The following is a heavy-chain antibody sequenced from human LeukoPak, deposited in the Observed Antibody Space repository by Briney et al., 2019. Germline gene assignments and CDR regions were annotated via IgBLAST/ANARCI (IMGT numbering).Heavy chain of an antibody. CDR2: ISGGGGST. Sequence: GGSLRLSCAASRFTFSNYGMSWIRQAPGKGLEWVSTISGGGGSTYYADSVRGRFTISRDNSKNTLYLQMNSLRAEDTAVYYCAKSSYYDASGFYREYYFVYWGQGTLVTVSS. V-gene: IGHV3-23*01. CDR1: RFTFSNYG. CDR3: AKSSYYDASGFYREYYFVY. D-gene: IGHD3-22*01. J-gene: IGHJ4*02.